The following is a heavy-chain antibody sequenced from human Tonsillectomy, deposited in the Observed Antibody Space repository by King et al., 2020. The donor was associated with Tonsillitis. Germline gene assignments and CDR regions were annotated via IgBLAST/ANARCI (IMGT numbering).Heavy chain of an antibody. Sequence: DVQLVQSGGGLVKAGGSLRLSCAGSGFTFSRYSMNWVRQAPGKGLEWVSSISSSSTYIYYADSVKGRFTISRDNAKNSLYLQMNSLRVEDTAVYYCARDPSGTATDAFDIWGQGTMVTVSS. V-gene: IGHV3-21*01. CDR1: GFTFSRYS. CDR2: ISSSSTYI. D-gene: IGHD3-10*01. CDR3: ARDPSGTATDAFDI. J-gene: IGHJ3*02.